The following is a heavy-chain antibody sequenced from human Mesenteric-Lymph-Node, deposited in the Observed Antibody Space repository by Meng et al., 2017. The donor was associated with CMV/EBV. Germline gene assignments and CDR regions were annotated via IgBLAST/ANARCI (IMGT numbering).Heavy chain of an antibody. CDR2: INPNSGGT. J-gene: IGHJ6*02. D-gene: IGHD3-10*01. Sequence: ASVKVSCKASGYTFTGYYLHWMRQAPGQGLEWMGSINPNSGGTNYAQNFQGRVTLTRDTSINTADMELTRLRSDDTALYYCARSITMVRGVQYYYYYYGMDVWGQGTTVTVSS. CDR1: GYTFTGYY. CDR3: ARSITMVRGVQYYYYYYGMDV. V-gene: IGHV1-2*02.